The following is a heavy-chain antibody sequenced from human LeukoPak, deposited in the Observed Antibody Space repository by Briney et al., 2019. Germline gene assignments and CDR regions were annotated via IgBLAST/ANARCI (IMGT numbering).Heavy chain of an antibody. CDR1: GFTFSSYA. Sequence: GGSLRLSCAASGFTFSSYAMNWVRQAPGKGLDWVSTISSSLGSTYYADSVKGRFTISRDNSKNTLFLQMNSLRAEDTAVYYCAKNSGRGTTVPNFDSWGQGTLVTVSS. D-gene: IGHD4-17*01. CDR2: ISSSLGST. J-gene: IGHJ4*02. V-gene: IGHV3-23*01. CDR3: AKNSGRGTTVPNFDS.